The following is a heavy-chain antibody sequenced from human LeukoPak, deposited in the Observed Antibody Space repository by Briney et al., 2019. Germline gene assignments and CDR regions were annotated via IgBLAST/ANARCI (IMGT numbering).Heavy chain of an antibody. CDR1: GFTFSSYE. D-gene: IGHD6-13*01. CDR2: ISYDGSNK. J-gene: IGHJ4*02. CDR3: AKYHRSSSWYGLDY. V-gene: IGHV3-30*18. Sequence: GGSLRLSCAASGFTFSSYEMNWVRQAPGKGLEWVAVISYDGSNKYYADSVKGRFTISRDNSKNTLYLQMNSLRAEDTAVYYCAKYHRSSSWYGLDYWGQGTLVTVSS.